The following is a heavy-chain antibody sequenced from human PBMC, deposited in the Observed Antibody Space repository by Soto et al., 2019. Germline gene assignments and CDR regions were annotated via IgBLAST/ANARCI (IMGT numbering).Heavy chain of an antibody. CDR3: AREYPNYYDSSGYYPITDY. CDR1: GFTFSSYG. J-gene: IGHJ4*02. D-gene: IGHD3-22*01. CDR2: IWYDGSNK. V-gene: IGHV3-33*01. Sequence: GGSLRLSCAASGFTFSSYGMHWVRQAPGKGLEWVAVIWYDGSNKYYADSVKGRFTISRDNSKNTLYLQMNSLRAEDTAVYYCAREYPNYYDSSGYYPITDYWGQGTLVTVSS.